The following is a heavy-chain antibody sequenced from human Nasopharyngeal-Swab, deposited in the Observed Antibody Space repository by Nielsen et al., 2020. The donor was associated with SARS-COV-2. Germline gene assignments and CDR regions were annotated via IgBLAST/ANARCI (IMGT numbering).Heavy chain of an antibody. Sequence: SETLSLTCTVSGGSISSSSYYWGWIRQPPGKGLEWIGSIYYSGSTYYNPSLKSRVTISVDTSKNQFSLKLSSVTAADTAVYYCATAKIQLWTTGYYFDYWGQGTLVTVSS. J-gene: IGHJ4*02. CDR2: IYYSGST. D-gene: IGHD5-18*01. CDR1: GGSISSSSYY. CDR3: ATAKIQLWTTGYYFDY. V-gene: IGHV4-39*01.